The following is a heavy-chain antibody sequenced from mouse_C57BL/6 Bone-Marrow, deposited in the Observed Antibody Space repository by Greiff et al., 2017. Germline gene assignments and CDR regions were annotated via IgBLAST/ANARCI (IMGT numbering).Heavy chain of an antibody. J-gene: IGHJ2*01. D-gene: IGHD1-1*01. CDR3: TTLYYYGSSSYYFDY. CDR1: GFNIKDDY. Sequence: VQLQQSGAELVRPGASVKLSCTASGFNIKDDYMHWVKQRPEQGLEWIGWLDPENGDTEYAPKFQGTATITADTSSNTAYLQLSSLTSEDTAVYYCTTLYYYGSSSYYFDYWGQGTTLTVSS. CDR2: LDPENGDT. V-gene: IGHV14-4*01.